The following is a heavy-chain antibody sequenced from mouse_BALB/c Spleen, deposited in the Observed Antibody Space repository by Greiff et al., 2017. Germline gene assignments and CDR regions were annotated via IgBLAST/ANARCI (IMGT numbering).Heavy chain of an antibody. J-gene: IGHJ2*01. CDR1: GFTFSSYA. V-gene: IGHV5-9-3*01. Sequence: EVQGVESGGGLVKPGGSLKLSCAASGFTFSSYAMSWVRQTPEKRLEWVATISSGGSYTYYPDSVKGRFTISRDNAKNTLYLQMSSLRSEDTAMYYCANQIFDYWGQGTTLTVSS. CDR3: ANQIFDY. CDR2: ISSGGSYT.